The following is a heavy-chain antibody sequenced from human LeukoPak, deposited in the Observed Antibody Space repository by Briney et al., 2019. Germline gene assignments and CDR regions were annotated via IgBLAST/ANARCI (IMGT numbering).Heavy chain of an antibody. CDR3: ARVYCSSTSCYTLGFDY. J-gene: IGHJ4*02. V-gene: IGHV1-18*01. CDR1: GYTFTSYG. Sequence: GASVKVSCKASGYTFTSYGISWVRQAPGQGLEWMGWISAYNGNTNYAQKLQGRVTMTTDTSTSTAYMALRSLRSDDTAVYYCARVYCSSTSCYTLGFDYWGQGTLVTVSS. CDR2: ISAYNGNT. D-gene: IGHD2-2*02.